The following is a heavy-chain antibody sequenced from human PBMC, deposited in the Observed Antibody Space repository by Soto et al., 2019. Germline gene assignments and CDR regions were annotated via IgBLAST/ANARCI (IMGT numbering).Heavy chain of an antibody. V-gene: IGHV1-69*14. CDR1: GGTFGTYG. Sequence: QVHLVQSGAEVKKPGSSVNISCKASGGTFGTYGLNWVRQFPGQGLEWMGGIIPASDTENYAQKFQGRVTITADKSTNIAHMQMDSLTSDDTAVYYCATAGTAGTYYNYGLDVWGQGTTVTVS. D-gene: IGHD6-19*01. J-gene: IGHJ6*02. CDR2: IIPASDTE. CDR3: ATAGTAGTYYNYGLDV.